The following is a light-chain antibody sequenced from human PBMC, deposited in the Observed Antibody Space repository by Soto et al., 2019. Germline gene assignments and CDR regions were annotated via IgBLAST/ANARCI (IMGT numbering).Light chain of an antibody. CDR2: AAS. Sequence: DIQMTQSPSSLSASVGDRVTITCRASQGISNYLAWYQQKPGKVPKLLIYAASTLQSGVPSRFSGSGSGTDFTLTISSLQPEDVATYYCQKYNSAKTFGGRTKVEIK. CDR1: QGISNY. J-gene: IGKJ4*01. CDR3: QKYNSAKT. V-gene: IGKV1-27*01.